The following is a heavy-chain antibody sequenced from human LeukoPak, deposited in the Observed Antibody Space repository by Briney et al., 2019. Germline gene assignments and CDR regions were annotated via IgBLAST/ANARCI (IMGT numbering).Heavy chain of an antibody. D-gene: IGHD6-19*01. Sequence: SQTLSLTCAISGDSVSSYSAAWNCITQSPSRGLEWLGRTNYRSEWYNDYPVSMKSRISINPDTSKNQFSLQLSSVTPEEMAVYYCARDRVGWAREPLLDYWGEGTLVTVSS. CDR3: ARDRVGWAREPLLDY. J-gene: IGHJ4*02. CDR1: GDSVSSYSAA. V-gene: IGHV6-1*01. CDR2: TNYRSEWYN.